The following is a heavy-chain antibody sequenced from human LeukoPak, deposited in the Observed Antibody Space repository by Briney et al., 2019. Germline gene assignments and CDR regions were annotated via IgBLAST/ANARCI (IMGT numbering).Heavy chain of an antibody. CDR1: GFTFSNNA. CDR2: ISSSSSYI. J-gene: IGHJ4*02. V-gene: IGHV3-21*01. Sequence: PGGSLRLSCAASGFTFSNNAMSWVRLAPGKGLEWVSSISSSSSYIYYADSVKGRFTISRDNAKNSLYLQMNSLRAEDTAVYYCARDGPYGSGSYENYWGQGTLVTVSS. CDR3: ARDGPYGSGSYENY. D-gene: IGHD3-10*01.